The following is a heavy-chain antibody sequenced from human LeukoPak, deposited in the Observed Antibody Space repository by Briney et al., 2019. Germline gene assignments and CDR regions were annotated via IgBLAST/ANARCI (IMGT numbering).Heavy chain of an antibody. J-gene: IGHJ6*03. V-gene: IGHV4-39*07. Sequence: PSETLSLTCTVSGGSLRSSSYQWGWIRQPPGTGLEGIGSIYYSESTYYNPSLKSRVTISIDTSKNQFSLRLSSVTAADTAVYYCARISGSSHHYYYYMDVWGKGTTVTVSS. D-gene: IGHD1-26*01. CDR2: IYYSEST. CDR3: ARISGSSHHYYYYMDV. CDR1: GGSLRSSSYQ.